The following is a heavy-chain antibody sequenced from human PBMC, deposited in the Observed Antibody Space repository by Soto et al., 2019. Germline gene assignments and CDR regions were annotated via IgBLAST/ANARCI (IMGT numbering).Heavy chain of an antibody. CDR3: ARDGQQLAPYALDV. V-gene: IGHV3-33*01. CDR1: GFTFSNHA. CDR2: IWYDGSNK. D-gene: IGHD6-13*01. J-gene: IGHJ6*02. Sequence: QVQLVESGGGVVQPGRSLRLSCTTSGFTFSNHAMHWVRQAPGKGLEWVAQIWYDGSNKYYADSVKGRFTISRDNSRNMVYVQMISLRVEDTAVYYCARDGQQLAPYALDVWGQGTSVTVSS.